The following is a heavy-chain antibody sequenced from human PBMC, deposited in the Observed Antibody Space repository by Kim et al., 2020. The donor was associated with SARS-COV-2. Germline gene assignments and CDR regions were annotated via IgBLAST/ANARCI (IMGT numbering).Heavy chain of an antibody. CDR1: GGTFSSYA. D-gene: IGHD1-20*01. CDR2: IIPILGIA. CDR3: ARGGFGITGTSWFDP. Sequence: SVKVSCKASGGTFSSYAISWVRQAPGQGLEWMGRIIPILGIANYAQKFQGRVTITADKSTSTAYMELSSLRSEDTAVYYCARGGFGITGTSWFDPWGQGTLVTVSS. J-gene: IGHJ5*02. V-gene: IGHV1-69*04.